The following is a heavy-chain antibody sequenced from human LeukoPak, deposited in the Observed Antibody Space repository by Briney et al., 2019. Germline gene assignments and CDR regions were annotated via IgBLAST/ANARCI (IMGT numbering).Heavy chain of an antibody. V-gene: IGHV3-23*01. CDR2: ISGTGDTT. CDR3: ARDSYYYDSSGYYYEGDYFDY. Sequence: PGGSLRLSCAASGFSFSSYAMTWVRQAPGKGLEWVSSISGTGDTTYYADSVKGRFTVSRDNSKDTLFLQMNSLGAKDTAVYYCARDSYYYDSSGYYYEGDYFDYWGQGTLVTVSS. CDR1: GFSFSSYA. D-gene: IGHD3-22*01. J-gene: IGHJ4*02.